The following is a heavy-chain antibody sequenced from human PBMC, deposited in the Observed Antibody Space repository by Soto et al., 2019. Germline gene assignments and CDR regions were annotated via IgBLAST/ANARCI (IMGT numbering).Heavy chain of an antibody. J-gene: IGHJ4*02. CDR3: ARGRGGRDGLHY. CDR2: IYYSGST. V-gene: IGHV4-31*03. CDR1: GGSISSGGYY. D-gene: IGHD2-15*01. Sequence: SETLSLTCTVSGGSISSGGYYWSWIRQHPGKGLEWIGYIYYSGSTYYNPSLKSRVTISVDTSKNQFSLKLSSVTAADTAVYYCARGRGGRDGLHYWGQGTLVTVSS.